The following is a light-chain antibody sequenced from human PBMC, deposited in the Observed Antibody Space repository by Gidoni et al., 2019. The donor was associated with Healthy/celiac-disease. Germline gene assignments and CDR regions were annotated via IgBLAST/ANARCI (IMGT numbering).Light chain of an antibody. Sequence: SYVLTQPPSVSVAPGQTARIPCGGNTVGSKSVHCYQQKPGQAPVLVVYDDSDRPSGIPERCSGANSGNTATLTISRVEAGDEADYYCQVWDSSSDHYVFGTGTKVTVL. CDR3: QVWDSSSDHYV. J-gene: IGLJ1*01. CDR1: TVGSKS. V-gene: IGLV3-21*02. CDR2: DDS.